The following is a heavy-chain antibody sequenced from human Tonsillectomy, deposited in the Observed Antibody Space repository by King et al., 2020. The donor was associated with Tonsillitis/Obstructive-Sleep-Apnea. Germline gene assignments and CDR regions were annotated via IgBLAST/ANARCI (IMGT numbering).Heavy chain of an antibody. D-gene: IGHD2-15*01. CDR3: ARGEDIVVVVAATPEYFQH. CDR1: GFTFSSYS. CDR2: ISSSSSYI. Sequence: VQLVESGGGLVKPGGSLRLSCAASGFTFSSYSMNWVRQAPGKGLEWVSSISSSSSYIYYADSVKGRFTISRDNAKNSLYLQMNSLRAEDTAVYYCARGEDIVVVVAATPEYFQHWGQGTLDTVSS. V-gene: IGHV3-21*01. J-gene: IGHJ1*01.